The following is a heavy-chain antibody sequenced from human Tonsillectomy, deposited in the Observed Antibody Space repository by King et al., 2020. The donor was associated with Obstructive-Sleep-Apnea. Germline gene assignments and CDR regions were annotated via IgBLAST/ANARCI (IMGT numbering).Heavy chain of an antibody. V-gene: IGHV4-59*01. CDR1: GGSISSYY. Sequence: VQLQESGPGLVKPSETLSLTCTVSGGSISSYYWSWIRQPPGRGLEWIGYIFYSGSTNYNPSLKSLVTISVDTSKNQFSLKLSSVTAADTAVYYCARFGDDFWSGYYTPFDYWGQGTLVTVSS. D-gene: IGHD3-3*01. CDR3: ARFGDDFWSGYYTPFDY. J-gene: IGHJ4*02. CDR2: IFYSGST.